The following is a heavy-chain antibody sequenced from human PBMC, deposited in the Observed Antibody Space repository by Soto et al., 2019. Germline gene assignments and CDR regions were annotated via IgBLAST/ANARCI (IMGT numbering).Heavy chain of an antibody. CDR2: IYHSGST. D-gene: IGHD3-3*01. CDR3: ARGPYYDFWSGPYYYYYGMDV. V-gene: IGHV4-30-2*01. Sequence: SETLSLTCAVSGGSISSGGYSWSWIRQPPGKGLEWIGYIYHSGSTYYNPSLKSRVTISVDRSKNQFSLKLSSVTAADTAVYYCARGPYYDFWSGPYYYYYGMDVWGQGTTVTV. J-gene: IGHJ6*02. CDR1: GGSISSGGYS.